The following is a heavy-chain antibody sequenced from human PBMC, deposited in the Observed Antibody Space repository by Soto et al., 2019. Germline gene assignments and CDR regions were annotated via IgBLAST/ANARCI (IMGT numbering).Heavy chain of an antibody. CDR1: GGSISSYY. Sequence: SETLSLTCTVSGGSISSYYWSWIRQPPGKGLEWIGYIYYSGSTNYNPSLKSRVTISVDTSKNQFSLKLSSVTAADTAVYYCASTYSSGWYDYYYMDVWGKGTTVTVSS. CDR3: ASTYSSGWYDYYYMDV. CDR2: IYYSGST. D-gene: IGHD6-19*01. J-gene: IGHJ6*03. V-gene: IGHV4-59*01.